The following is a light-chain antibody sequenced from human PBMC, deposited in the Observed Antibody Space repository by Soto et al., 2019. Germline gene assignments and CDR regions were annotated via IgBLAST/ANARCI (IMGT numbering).Light chain of an antibody. V-gene: IGLV1-47*02. CDR3: LAWHACLSACV. CDR1: DSDIGSNS. Sequence: QSVLTQPPSASGTAGQVVTISCSGGDSDIGSNSVYWYQHLPRMAPKLLIYYNNQRPSGVPDRFSGSRSGTSASLAIVGRRAEDEAGDYGLAWHACLSACVFGNGTKLTVL. J-gene: IGLJ1*01. CDR2: YNN.